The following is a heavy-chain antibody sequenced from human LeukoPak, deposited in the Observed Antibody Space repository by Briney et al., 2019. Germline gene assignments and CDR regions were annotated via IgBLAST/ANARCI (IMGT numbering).Heavy chain of an antibody. J-gene: IGHJ4*02. V-gene: IGHV6-1*01. Sequence: SQTLSVTCAISGYRLSSNSAEWNWIMQSPSRGLEWLRMTYYRSKWYNDYAVSVKSRITINPDTSKNQFSLQLNSVTAADTAVYYCARSLARDSSGFYYWGQGTLVTVSS. CDR1: GYRLSSNSAE. D-gene: IGHD3-22*01. CDR3: ARSLARDSSGFYY. CDR2: TYYRSKWYN.